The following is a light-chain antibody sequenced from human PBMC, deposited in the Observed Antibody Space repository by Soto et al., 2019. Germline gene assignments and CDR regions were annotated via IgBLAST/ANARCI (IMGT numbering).Light chain of an antibody. CDR2: GAS. J-gene: IGKJ1*01. V-gene: IGKV3-15*01. CDR3: QQYNNWPPWT. Sequence: EIVMAQSPATLSVSPGERATLSCRSSQSVTSNLACYQQKPGQAPRLLMYGASTRATGIPARFSGSGSGTEFTLTISSLQSEDFAVYYCQQYNNWPPWTFGQGTKVDIK. CDR1: QSVTSN.